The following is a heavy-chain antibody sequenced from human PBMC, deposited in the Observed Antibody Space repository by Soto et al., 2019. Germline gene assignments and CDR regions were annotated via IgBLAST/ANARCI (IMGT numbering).Heavy chain of an antibody. CDR1: GYTFTSYG. J-gene: IGHJ4*02. D-gene: IGHD4-4*01. V-gene: IGHV1-18*01. CDR2: ISAYNGIT. CDR3: ARAGLTTVTTLESVVFDY. Sequence: ASVKVSCKASGYTFTSYGISWVRQAPGQGLEWMGWISAYNGITNYAQKLQGRVTMTTDTSTSTAYMELRSLRSEDTAVYYCARAGLTTVTTLESVVFDYWGQGTLVTVSS.